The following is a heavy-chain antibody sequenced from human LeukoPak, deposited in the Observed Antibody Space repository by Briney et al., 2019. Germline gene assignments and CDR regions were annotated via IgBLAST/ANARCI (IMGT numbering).Heavy chain of an antibody. V-gene: IGHV4-59*08. CDR1: GGSISGYY. J-gene: IGHJ4*02. Sequence: PSETLSLTCTVSGGSISGYYWSWIRQPPGKGLEWIGYIYYSGSPTYNPSVKSRVTMSIDTPKNQLSLKLSSVTATDTAFYYCARHWETSSWYVDYWGQGTLVTVSS. D-gene: IGHD6-13*01. CDR3: ARHWETSSWYVDY. CDR2: IYYSGSP.